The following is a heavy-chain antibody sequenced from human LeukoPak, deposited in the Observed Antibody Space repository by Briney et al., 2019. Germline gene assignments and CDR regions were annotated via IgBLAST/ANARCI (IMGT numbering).Heavy chain of an antibody. CDR1: GYTFTGYY. CDR2: INPNSGGT. Sequence: GASVKVSCKASGYTFTGYYMHWVRQAPGQGLEWMGWINPNSGGTNYAQKFQGRVTMTRDTSISTAYMELSRLRYDDTAVYYCARDGTYGSGSYYYYYYYMDVWGKGTTVTISS. J-gene: IGHJ6*03. CDR3: ARDGTYGSGSYYYYYYYMDV. V-gene: IGHV1-2*02. D-gene: IGHD3-10*01.